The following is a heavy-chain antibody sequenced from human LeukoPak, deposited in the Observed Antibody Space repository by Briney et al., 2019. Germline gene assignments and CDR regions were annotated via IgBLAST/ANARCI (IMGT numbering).Heavy chain of an antibody. CDR3: ATFGLVAALDS. V-gene: IGHV3-7*01. J-gene: IGHJ4*02. Sequence: GGSLRLSCAASGFSFNAYWMAWVRQAPGTGLEWVANINPAGSETFHVDPVKGRFSISRDHAKNLVYLQMNSLRAEGTAVYYCATFGLVAALDSWGQGTLVTVSS. CDR2: INPAGSET. D-gene: IGHD5-12*01. CDR1: GFSFNAYW.